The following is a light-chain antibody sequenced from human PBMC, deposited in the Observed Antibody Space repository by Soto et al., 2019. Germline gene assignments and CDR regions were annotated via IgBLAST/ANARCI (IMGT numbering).Light chain of an antibody. CDR1: SSDVGGYNY. Sequence: QSVLTQPRSVSGSPGQSVTISCTGTSSDVGGYNYVSWYQQHPGKAPKLVIYDVSKRPSGVPDRFSGSKSGNTASLTTSGLQAEDEADYYCCSYAGTSLWVFGGGTKLTVL. CDR3: CSYAGTSLWV. V-gene: IGLV2-11*01. J-gene: IGLJ3*02. CDR2: DVS.